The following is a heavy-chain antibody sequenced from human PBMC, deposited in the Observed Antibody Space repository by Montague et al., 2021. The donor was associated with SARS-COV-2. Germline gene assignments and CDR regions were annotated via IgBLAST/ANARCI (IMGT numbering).Heavy chain of an antibody. CDR3: AREDRWNWFDP. V-gene: IGHV4-59*01. D-gene: IGHD5-24*01. CDR2: IYYRGTT. Sequence: SETLSLTCSVSVGSISSDYWSWIRQSPGKGLEWIGYIYYRGTTNYNPSLKSRVTFSVDTSKNQFSLKLISVTAADTAVYFCAREDRWNWFDPWGQGVLVTVSS. J-gene: IGHJ5*02. CDR1: VGSISSDY.